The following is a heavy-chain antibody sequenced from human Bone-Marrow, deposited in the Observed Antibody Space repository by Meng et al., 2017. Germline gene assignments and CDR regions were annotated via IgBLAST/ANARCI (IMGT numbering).Heavy chain of an antibody. CDR3: ARDVAGRGGY. D-gene: IGHD1-26*01. CDR2: INTDGTTT. V-gene: IGHV3-74*01. J-gene: IGHJ4*02. Sequence: GARKISGAASGFTFRSYWMHWVRQTPGKGLGWVSRINTDGTTTTYADSVKGRFTISRDNAKNTLYLQMNSLRGEDTAVYYCARDVAGRGGYWGQGTLVTVSS. CDR1: GFTFRSYW.